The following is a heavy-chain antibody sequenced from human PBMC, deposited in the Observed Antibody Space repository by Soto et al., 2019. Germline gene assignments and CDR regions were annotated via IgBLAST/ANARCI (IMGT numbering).Heavy chain of an antibody. D-gene: IGHD5-12*01. CDR3: AEYPEYSAYDGSYFDY. CDR1: GLTFSSYA. V-gene: IGHV3-23*01. CDR2: ISGSGNYT. J-gene: IGHJ4*02. Sequence: GGSLRLSCAASGLTFSSYALSWVRQTPGQGLEWVSTISGSGNYTYYADSAQGRFTISRDNSKSTLFLQMNSLRTEDTAVYYCAEYPEYSAYDGSYFDYWRQGTLVTVSS.